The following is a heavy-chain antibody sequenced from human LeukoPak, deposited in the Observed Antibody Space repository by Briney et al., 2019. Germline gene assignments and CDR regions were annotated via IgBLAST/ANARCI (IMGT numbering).Heavy chain of an antibody. CDR2: VSGTGDKT. V-gene: IGHV3-23*01. CDR1: EFTFSRFA. Sequence: PGGSLRLSCVASEFTFSRFAMSWGRQAPGRGLEWISSVSGTGDKTHYTDSVKGRFTISRDNSKNTLYLHMSALSAADTAVYYCAKPSIPARPFLTYLYYYLDVWGEGTTVIVSS. CDR3: AKPSIPARPFLTYLYYYLDV. D-gene: IGHD6-6*01. J-gene: IGHJ6*03.